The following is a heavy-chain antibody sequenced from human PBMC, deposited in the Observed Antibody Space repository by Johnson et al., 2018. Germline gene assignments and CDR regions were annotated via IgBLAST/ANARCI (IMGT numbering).Heavy chain of an antibody. Sequence: VQLVESGGGLVQPGGSXRLSCAASGFTFSSYAMTWVRQAPGKGLEWVSTISGSANTYYADPVKGRFTISRENSKNTLYLQMNSLRAEDTAVYYCAKDPGRVRGVILGGLYWGQGTLVTVSS. D-gene: IGHD3-10*01. CDR1: GFTFSSYA. CDR3: AKDPGRVRGVILGGLY. V-gene: IGHV3-23*04. CDR2: ISGSANT. J-gene: IGHJ4*02.